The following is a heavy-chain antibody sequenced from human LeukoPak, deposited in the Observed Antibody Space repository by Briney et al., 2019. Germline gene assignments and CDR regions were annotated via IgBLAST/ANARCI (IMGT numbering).Heavy chain of an antibody. Sequence: EGSLRLSCATSGFSFSDAWMNWVRQAPGKGLECVGRIRRNSDGGTIDYAAPVKGRFALSRDDSKNTLYLHMSSLQTEDTAVYYCATDFYDTTWGQGTLVTVSS. V-gene: IGHV3-15*07. CDR2: IRRNSDGGTI. D-gene: IGHD3-22*01. J-gene: IGHJ5*02. CDR3: ATDFYDTT. CDR1: GFSFSDAW.